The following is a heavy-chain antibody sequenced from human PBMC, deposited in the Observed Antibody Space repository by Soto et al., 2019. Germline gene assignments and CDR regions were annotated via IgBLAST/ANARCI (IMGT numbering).Heavy chain of an antibody. CDR2: IIPIFGTA. Sequence: QVQLVQSGAEVKKPGSSVKVSCQASGGTLSNYAISWVRQAPGQGLEWMGVIIPIFGTANYPQKFQGRVTITADKSTSTAYMELSSLRSEDTAVYYCALQSSGWFDHWGQGTRVTVSS. CDR1: GGTLSNYA. J-gene: IGHJ5*02. CDR3: ALQSSGWFDH. V-gene: IGHV1-69*06. D-gene: IGHD6-19*01.